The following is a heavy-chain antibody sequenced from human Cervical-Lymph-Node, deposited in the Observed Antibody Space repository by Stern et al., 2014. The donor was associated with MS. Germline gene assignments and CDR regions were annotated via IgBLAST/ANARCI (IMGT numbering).Heavy chain of an antibody. CDR2: IGTGGDT. Sequence: EVHLVESGGGLVQPGGSLRLSCAASGFTITNYDMHWVRQVTGKRLEWVSAIGTGGDTYYPVSVKGRFTISRENAKNALYLQMNSLRVGDTAIYYCARDRVGMDVWGQGTTVTVAS. CDR1: GFTITNYD. CDR3: ARDRVGMDV. V-gene: IGHV3-13*01. J-gene: IGHJ6*02.